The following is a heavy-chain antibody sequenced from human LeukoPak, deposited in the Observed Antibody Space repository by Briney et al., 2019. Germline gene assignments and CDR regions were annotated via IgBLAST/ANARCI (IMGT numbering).Heavy chain of an antibody. J-gene: IGHJ4*02. CDR1: GDSISSTGC. D-gene: IGHD6-19*01. Sequence: SETLSLTCTVSGDSISSTGCWTWVRQPPGKGLEWIGSIYYSGSTYYNPSLKSRVTISVDTSKNQFSLKLSSVTAADTAVYYCARHSRTPGIAVAGRLDWGQGTLVTVSS. CDR3: ARHSRTPGIAVAGRLD. CDR2: IYYSGST. V-gene: IGHV4-39*01.